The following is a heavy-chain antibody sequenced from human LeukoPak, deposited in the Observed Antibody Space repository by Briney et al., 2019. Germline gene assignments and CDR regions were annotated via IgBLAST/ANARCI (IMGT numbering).Heavy chain of an antibody. Sequence: GESLKISCKGTGYSFTSYRIGWLRQRPGKGLEWMGIIYPGDSDTRYSPSFQGQVTISADKSISTAYLQWSSLKASDTAMYYCARSDPKLLWFGELPHWFDPWGQGTLLTVSS. J-gene: IGHJ5*02. CDR1: GYSFTSYR. CDR2: IYPGDSDT. V-gene: IGHV5-51*01. CDR3: ARSDPKLLWFGELPHWFDP. D-gene: IGHD3-10*01.